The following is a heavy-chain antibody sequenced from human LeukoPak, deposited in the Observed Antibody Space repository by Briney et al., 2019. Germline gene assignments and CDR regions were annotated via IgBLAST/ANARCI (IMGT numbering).Heavy chain of an antibody. J-gene: IGHJ4*02. CDR1: GGTFISYT. CDR2: IIPILGIA. CDR3: ARDPGDGYFDY. V-gene: IGHV1-69*04. D-gene: IGHD2-21*02. Sequence: ASVKVSCKASGGTFISYTIRWVRQAPGQGLEWMGRIIPILGIANYAQKFQGRVTITADKSTSTAYMELSSLRSEDTAVYYCARDPGDGYFDYWGQGTLVTVSS.